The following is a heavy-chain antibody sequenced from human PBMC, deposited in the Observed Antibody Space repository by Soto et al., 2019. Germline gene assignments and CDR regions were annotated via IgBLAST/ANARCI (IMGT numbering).Heavy chain of an antibody. V-gene: IGHV1-69*02. CDR3: TIGSWSGEVFDI. CDR1: GGTFSTYS. Sequence: QVQLVQSGAEVKKPGSAVKVSCKDSGGTFSTYSMFWVRQAPGQGLEWMGRIIPMLGISNYAQKFQGRVAISADKSTGTAYMELSSLRSEETALYYCTIGSWSGEVFDIWCQGTMVTVSS. D-gene: IGHD2-21*01. J-gene: IGHJ3*02. CDR2: IIPMLGIS.